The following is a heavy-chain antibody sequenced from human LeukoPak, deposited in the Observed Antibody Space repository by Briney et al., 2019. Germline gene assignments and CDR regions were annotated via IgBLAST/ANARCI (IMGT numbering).Heavy chain of an antibody. Sequence: SETLSLTCTVSGGSINSADYYWSWIRQRPGTGLEWIGYIYYNGVTYYTPSLKSRLTISMDTSKNQFSLKLSSVTAADTAVYYCARVTTLTTISPWGLGTLVTVSS. D-gene: IGHD4-17*01. J-gene: IGHJ4*02. CDR1: GGSINSADYY. V-gene: IGHV4-31*03. CDR2: IYYNGVT. CDR3: ARVTTLTTISP.